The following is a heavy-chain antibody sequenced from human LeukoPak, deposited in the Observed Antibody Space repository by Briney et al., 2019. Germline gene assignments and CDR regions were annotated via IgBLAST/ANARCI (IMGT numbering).Heavy chain of an antibody. CDR2: INPNSGGT. CDR1: GHTFTGYY. V-gene: IGHV1-2*02. J-gene: IGHJ5*02. CDR3: ARAPLDHIVVVTARPRHWFDP. Sequence: GASVKVSCKASGHTFTGYYMHWVRQAPGQGLEWMGWINPNSGGTNYAQKFQGRVTMTRDTSISTAYMELSRLRSDDTAVYYCARAPLDHIVVVTARPRHWFDPWGQGTLVTVSS. D-gene: IGHD2-21*02.